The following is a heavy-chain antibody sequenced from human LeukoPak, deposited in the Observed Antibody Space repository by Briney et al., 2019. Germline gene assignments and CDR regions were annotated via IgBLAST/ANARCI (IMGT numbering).Heavy chain of an antibody. D-gene: IGHD2-2*01. CDR2: IIPIFCTA. CDR1: VGTFSSYA. J-gene: IGHJ4*02. V-gene: IGHV1-69*13. Sequence: GASVKVSCKASVGTFSSYAIIWVRQAPGQGLEWMGGIIPIFCTANYAQTFQGRVTITADESTSTAYMELSSLRYEDTAVYYCARPLGYCSSTSCFFDYWGQGTLVTVSS. CDR3: ARPLGYCSSTSCFFDY.